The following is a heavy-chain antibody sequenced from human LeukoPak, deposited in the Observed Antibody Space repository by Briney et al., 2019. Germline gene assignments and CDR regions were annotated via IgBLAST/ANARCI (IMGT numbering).Heavy chain of an antibody. CDR3: ARGQRWLQRKKGTLDY. CDR2: INHSGST. CDR1: GGSISSSSYY. J-gene: IGHJ4*02. Sequence: SETLSLTCTDSGGSISSSSYYWSWIRQPPGKGLEWIGEINHSGSTNYNPSLKSRVTISVDTSKNQFSLKLSSVTAADTAVYYCARGQRWLQRKKGTLDYWGQGTLVTVSS. V-gene: IGHV4-39*07. D-gene: IGHD5-24*01.